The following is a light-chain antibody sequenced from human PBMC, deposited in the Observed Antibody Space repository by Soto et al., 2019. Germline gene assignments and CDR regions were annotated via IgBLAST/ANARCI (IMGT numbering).Light chain of an antibody. Sequence: EIVLTQSPGTLSLSPGERATLSYRASQSVTSNYLAWYQQKPGQSPRLLINGASSRATGIPDRFSGSGSGTDFTLTISRLEPEDFAVYYCQQYGRSPWTFGQGTKVDIK. V-gene: IGKV3-20*01. CDR3: QQYGRSPWT. CDR1: QSVTSNY. J-gene: IGKJ1*01. CDR2: GAS.